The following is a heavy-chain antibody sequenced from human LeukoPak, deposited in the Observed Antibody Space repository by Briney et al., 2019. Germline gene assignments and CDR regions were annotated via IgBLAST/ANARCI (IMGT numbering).Heavy chain of an antibody. V-gene: IGHV3-23*01. J-gene: IGHJ4*02. CDR3: AKVFYTSSFDF. D-gene: IGHD2/OR15-2a*01. Sequence: GGSLRLSCTAFTTFAMSWVRQAPRRGLGWVSGISDRGDKAHYADSVRGRFTISRDNSKKTVSLQMNGLRVDDTAVYFCAKVFYTSSFDFSGQGILVTVSP. CDR2: ISDRGDKA. CDR1: TTFA.